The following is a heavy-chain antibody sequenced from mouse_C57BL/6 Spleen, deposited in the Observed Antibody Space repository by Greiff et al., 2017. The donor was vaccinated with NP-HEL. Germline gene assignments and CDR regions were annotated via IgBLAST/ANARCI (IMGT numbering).Heavy chain of an antibody. J-gene: IGHJ4*01. CDR2: INPNNGGT. CDR1: GYTFTDYY. Sequence: VQLQQSGPELVKPGASVKISCKASGYTFTDYYMNWVKQSHGKSLEWIGDINPNNGGTSYNQKFKGKATLTVDKSSSTAYMELRSLTSEDSAVYYCARLVRGNDYAMDYWGQGTSVTVSS. V-gene: IGHV1-26*01. CDR3: ARLVRGNDYAMDY. D-gene: IGHD2-2*01.